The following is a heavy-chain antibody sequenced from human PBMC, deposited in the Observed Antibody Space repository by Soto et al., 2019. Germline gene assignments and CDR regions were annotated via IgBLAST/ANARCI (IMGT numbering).Heavy chain of an antibody. J-gene: IGHJ5*02. Sequence: SETLSLTWSVSGGSISSSSYFWGWIRQPPGKGLEWIGSIYYSGSTYYNPSLKSRVTVSVDTSKNQFSLKLSSVTAADTAVYYCARHPSDFWFDPSGQGTLVTVSS. CDR3: ARHPSDFWFDP. V-gene: IGHV4-39*01. CDR2: IYYSGST. D-gene: IGHD2-21*02. CDR1: GGSISSSSYF.